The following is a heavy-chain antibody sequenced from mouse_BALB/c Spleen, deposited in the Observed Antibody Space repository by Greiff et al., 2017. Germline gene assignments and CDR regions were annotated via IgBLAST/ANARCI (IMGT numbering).Heavy chain of an antibody. CDR1: GYAFTNYL. V-gene: IGHV1-54*01. J-gene: IGHJ3*01. D-gene: IGHD1-1*01. Sequence: VKLMESGAELVRPGTSVKVSCKASGYAFTNYLIEWVKQRPGQGLEWIGVINPGSGGTNYNEKFKGKATLTADKSSSTAYMQLSSLTSDDSAVYFCARYYGSSFAYWGQGTLVTVSA. CDR3: ARYYGSSFAY. CDR2: INPGSGGT.